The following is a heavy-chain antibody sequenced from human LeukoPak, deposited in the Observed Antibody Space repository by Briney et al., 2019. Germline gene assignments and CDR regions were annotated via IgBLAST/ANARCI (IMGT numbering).Heavy chain of an antibody. Sequence: GGSLRLSCAASGFTFSSYEMNWVRQAPGKGLEWVSSISSSSSSYIYYAASVKGRFTISRDNAKNSLYLQMNSLRAEDTALYYCAKDQGLWFGELLRGVFDYWGQGTLVTVSS. CDR1: GFTFSSYE. J-gene: IGHJ4*02. V-gene: IGHV3-21*04. CDR2: ISSSSSSYI. D-gene: IGHD3-10*01. CDR3: AKDQGLWFGELLRGVFDY.